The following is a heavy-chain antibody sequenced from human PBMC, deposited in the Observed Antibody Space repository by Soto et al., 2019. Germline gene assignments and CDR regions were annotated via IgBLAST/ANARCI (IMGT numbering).Heavy chain of an antibody. CDR1: GFTFRNYF. V-gene: IGHV3-11*01. J-gene: IGHJ4*02. CDR2: ISSDESTV. CDR3: ATLTAPSDY. Sequence: QVQLVESGGGLVKPGGSLRLSCVASGFTFRNYFMNWIRQATGKGPEWLSYISSDESTVFYADSVKGRFTTSRDNAQNSVYLQMNSLRAEDTAVYYCATLTAPSDYWGQGSLVTVSS. D-gene: IGHD2-21*02.